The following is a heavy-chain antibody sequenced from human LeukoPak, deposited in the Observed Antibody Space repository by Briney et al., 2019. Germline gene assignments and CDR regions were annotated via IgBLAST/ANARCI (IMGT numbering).Heavy chain of an antibody. D-gene: IGHD2-2*03. V-gene: IGHV1-18*01. CDR1: GYTFASLG. Sequence: GASVKVSCKASGYTFASLGITWVRQAPGQGLEWMGCINTHNGDTNYAQKLQGRVTMTTDTSTSTAYMELRSLRSDDTAVYYCARDGYRLSGYFYYMDVWGKGTTVTVSS. J-gene: IGHJ6*03. CDR2: INTHNGDT. CDR3: ARDGYRLSGYFYYMDV.